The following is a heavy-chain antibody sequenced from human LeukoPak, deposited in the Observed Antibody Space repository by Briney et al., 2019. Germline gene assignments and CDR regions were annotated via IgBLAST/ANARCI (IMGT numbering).Heavy chain of an antibody. CDR2: TNRNGDDL. CDR1: GFTFSTYS. V-gene: IGHV3-23*01. CDR3: AKDRVRIAAAGRYYYYYYMDV. D-gene: IGHD6-13*01. J-gene: IGHJ6*03. Sequence: GGSLRLSCAASGFTFSTYSMAWVRQAPGKGLEWVSSTNRNGDDLYYADSVKGRFIVSRDNSRDTLFLQMNGLRAEDTAVYYCAKDRVRIAAAGRYYYYYYMDVWGKGTTVTVSS.